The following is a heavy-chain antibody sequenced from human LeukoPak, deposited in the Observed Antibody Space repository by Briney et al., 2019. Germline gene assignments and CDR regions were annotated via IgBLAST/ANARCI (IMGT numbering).Heavy chain of an antibody. J-gene: IGHJ4*02. D-gene: IGHD3-3*01. CDR3: AKNFLSGYDFWSGYFADY. V-gene: IGHV3-23*01. CDR2: ISGSGGST. Sequence: PGGSLRLSCAASGFTFSSYAMSWVRQAQGKGLEWVSAISGSGGSTYYADSVKGRFTISRDNSKNTLYLQKNSLRAEDTAVYYCAKNFLSGYDFWSGYFADYWGQGTLVTVSS. CDR1: GFTFSSYA.